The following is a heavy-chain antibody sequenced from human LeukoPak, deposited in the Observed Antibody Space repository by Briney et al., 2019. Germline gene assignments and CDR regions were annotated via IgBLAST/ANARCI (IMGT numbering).Heavy chain of an antibody. V-gene: IGHV1-24*01. D-gene: IGHD3-16*01. CDR2: FDPEDGET. Sequence: ASVKVSCKVSGYTLTELSMHWVRQAPGKGREWMGGFDPEDGETIYAQKFQGRVTMTEDTSTDTAYMELSSLRSEDTAVYYCARGGSANYFYYFDYWGQGPLVTVSS. CDR1: GYTLTELS. CDR3: ARGGSANYFYYFDY. J-gene: IGHJ4*02.